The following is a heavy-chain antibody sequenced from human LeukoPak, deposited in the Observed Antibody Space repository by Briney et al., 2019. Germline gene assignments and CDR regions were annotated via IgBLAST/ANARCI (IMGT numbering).Heavy chain of an antibody. CDR2: ICGDGGST. CDR1: GFTFDDYA. Sequence: PGGSLRLSCAASGFTFDDYAMHWVRQAPGKGLEGVSLICGDGGSTYYADSVKGRFTISRDNSKNSLYLQMNSLRTEDTALYYCAKDITEGYGDQYVQYYFDYWGQGTLVTVSS. J-gene: IGHJ4*02. D-gene: IGHD4-17*01. V-gene: IGHV3-43*02. CDR3: AKDITEGYGDQYVQYYFDY.